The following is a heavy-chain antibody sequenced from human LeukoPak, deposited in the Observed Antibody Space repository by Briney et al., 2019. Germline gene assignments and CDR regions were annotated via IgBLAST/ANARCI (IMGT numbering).Heavy chain of an antibody. J-gene: IGHJ6*03. D-gene: IGHD4-17*01. CDR3: ARDITDYGDYPDYYYYYMDV. CDR1: GFTFSSYS. V-gene: IGHV3-21*01. CDR2: ISSSSSYI. Sequence: PGGSLRLSCAASGFTFSSYSMNWVRQAPGKGLEWVSSISSSSSYIYHADSMKGRFTISRDNAKNSLYLQMNSLRAEDTAVYYCARDITDYGDYPDYYYYYMDVWGKGTTVTVSS.